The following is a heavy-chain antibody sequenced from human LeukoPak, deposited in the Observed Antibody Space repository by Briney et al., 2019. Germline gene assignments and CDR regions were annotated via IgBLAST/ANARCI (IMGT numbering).Heavy chain of an antibody. Sequence: GGSLRLSCADSGFTFSTSAMTWVRQAPGKGLEWVSSITGSGGGTYYAHSVKGRFTISRDNSKNTLYVQMNSLRADDTAVYYCAKGTAAVDYWGQGTLVTVSS. V-gene: IGHV3-23*01. CDR3: AKGTAAVDY. D-gene: IGHD2-2*01. J-gene: IGHJ4*02. CDR1: GFTFSTSA. CDR2: ITGSGGGT.